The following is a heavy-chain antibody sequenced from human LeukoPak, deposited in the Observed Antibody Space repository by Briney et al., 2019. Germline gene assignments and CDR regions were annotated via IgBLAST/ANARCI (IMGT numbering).Heavy chain of an antibody. Sequence: SETLSLTCTVSGGSISRYYWSWIRQPPGQGLEWIGYIYYSGSTRYNPSLKSRVTISVDTSKNQFSLNLSSVTAADTAVYFCARGRWELPYWGQGTLVSVSS. D-gene: IGHD3-10*01. J-gene: IGHJ4*02. V-gene: IGHV4-59*12. CDR2: IYYSGST. CDR1: GGSISRYY. CDR3: ARGRWELPY.